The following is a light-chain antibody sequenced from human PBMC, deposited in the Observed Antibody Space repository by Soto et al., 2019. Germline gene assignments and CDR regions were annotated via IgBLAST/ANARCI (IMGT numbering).Light chain of an antibody. J-gene: IGLJ1*01. CDR2: DDG. CDR3: GSWGSSLSAYV. CDR1: SSNIGGNS. Sequence: QSVLTQPPSVSAAPGQRVTISCSGSSSNIGGNSVCCYQQRPGTAPKLRIYDDGKGPSGIPDRFSDSKSGTSATLGITGVQPGHAADYYCGSWGSSLSAYVFATRTKVTVL. V-gene: IGLV1-51*01.